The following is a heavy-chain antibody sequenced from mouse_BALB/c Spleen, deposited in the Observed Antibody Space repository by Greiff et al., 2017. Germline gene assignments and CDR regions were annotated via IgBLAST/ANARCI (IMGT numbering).Heavy chain of an antibody. Sequence: LQQPGSELVRPGASVKLSCKASGYTFTSYWMHWVKQRHGQGLEWIGNIYPGSGSTNYDEKFKSKGTLTVDTSSSTAYMHLSSLTSEDSAVYYCTRGGFGITTVVDTVDYWGQGTTLTVSS. J-gene: IGHJ2*01. CDR2: IYPGSGST. V-gene: IGHV1S22*01. CDR1: GYTFTSYW. D-gene: IGHD1-1*01. CDR3: TRGGFGITTVVDTVDY.